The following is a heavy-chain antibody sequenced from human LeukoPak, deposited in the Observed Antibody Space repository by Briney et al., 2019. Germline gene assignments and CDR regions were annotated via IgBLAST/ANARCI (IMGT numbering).Heavy chain of an antibody. CDR1: GGTFSSYA. J-gene: IGHJ4*02. D-gene: IGHD1-26*01. CDR3: ARVGGSYWNYFDY. V-gene: IGHV1-18*01. Sequence: ASVKVSCKASGGTFSSYAISWVRQAPGQGLEWMGWISAYNGNTNYAQRFQGRVTMTTDTATSTAYMELRSLRYDDTAVYYCARVGGSYWNYFDYWGQGSLVTVS. CDR2: ISAYNGNT.